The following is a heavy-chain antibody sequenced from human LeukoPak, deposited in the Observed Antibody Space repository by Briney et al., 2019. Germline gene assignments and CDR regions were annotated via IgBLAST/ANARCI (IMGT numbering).Heavy chain of an antibody. V-gene: IGHV4-34*01. J-gene: IGHJ5*02. D-gene: IGHD5-18*01. CDR1: GGSFSGYY. Sequence: SETLSLTCAVYGGSFSGYYWSWIRQPPGKGLEWIGEINHSGSTNYNPSLKSRVTISVDTSKNQFSLKLSSVTAADTAVYYCARGGRHSYGFDPWGQGTLVTVSS. CDR2: INHSGST. CDR3: ARGGRHSYGFDP.